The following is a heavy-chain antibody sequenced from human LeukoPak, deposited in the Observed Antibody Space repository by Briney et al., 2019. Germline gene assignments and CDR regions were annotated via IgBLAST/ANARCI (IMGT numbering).Heavy chain of an antibody. J-gene: IGHJ4*02. CDR3: ASYLLSY. CDR1: GVSFSDYY. D-gene: IGHD3-16*02. Sequence: PSETLSLTCTVYGVSFSDYYWSWIRHPPGKGLEWIGEINHSGSTNYNPSLKSRVTISVDTSKNQFSLKLSSVTAADTAVYYCASYLLSYWGQGTLVTVSS. CDR2: INHSGST. V-gene: IGHV4-34*01.